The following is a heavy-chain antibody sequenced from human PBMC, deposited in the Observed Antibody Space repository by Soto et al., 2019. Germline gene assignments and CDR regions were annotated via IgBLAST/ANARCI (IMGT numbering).Heavy chain of an antibody. V-gene: IGHV5-51*01. Sequence: GESLKISCKGFGYTFSNHWIAWVRQMPGKGLEWMGVIYPGDSDARYSPSFRGQVTISVDKSITTAHLQWSSLRASDTAMYYCARPGGYDWYYHFDYWGQGTLVTVSS. CDR3: ARPGGYDWYYHFDY. D-gene: IGHD2-21*02. CDR1: GYTFSNHW. CDR2: IYPGDSDA. J-gene: IGHJ4*02.